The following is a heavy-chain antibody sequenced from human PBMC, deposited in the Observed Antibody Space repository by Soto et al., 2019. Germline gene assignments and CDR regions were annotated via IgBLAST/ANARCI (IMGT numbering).Heavy chain of an antibody. CDR1: GFTFSSYS. V-gene: IGHV3-21*01. Sequence: GGSLRLSCAASGFTFSSYSMVWVRQAPEKGLEWVSSIGGSSGHIYYADSLRGRFTISRDNAKNSLYLQMNSLRVDDTAVYYCARTNGAYSNYFDYWGQGTLVTVSS. D-gene: IGHD2-8*01. J-gene: IGHJ4*02. CDR3: ARTNGAYSNYFDY. CDR2: IGGSSGHI.